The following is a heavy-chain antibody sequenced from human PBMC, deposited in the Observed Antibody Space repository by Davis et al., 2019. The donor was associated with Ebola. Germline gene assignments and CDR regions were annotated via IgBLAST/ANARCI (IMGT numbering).Heavy chain of an antibody. V-gene: IGHV4-4*02. Sequence: MPGGSLRLSCAVSGGSISSSNWWSWVRQPPGKGLEWIGEIYHSGSTNYNPSLKSRVTISVDKSKNQFSLKLSSVTAADTAVYYCATTPLLGYCSSTSCYGAFDYWGQGTLVTVSS. CDR2: IYHSGST. CDR3: ATTPLLGYCSSTSCYGAFDY. CDR1: GGSISSSNW. J-gene: IGHJ4*02. D-gene: IGHD2-2*01.